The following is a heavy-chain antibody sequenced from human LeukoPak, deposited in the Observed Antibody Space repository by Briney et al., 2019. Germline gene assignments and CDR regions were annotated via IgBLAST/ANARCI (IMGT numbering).Heavy chain of an antibody. D-gene: IGHD4-23*01. V-gene: IGHV1-18*01. J-gene: IGHJ6*03. Sequence: ASVKVSCKASGYTFTSYGISWVRQAPGQGLEWMGWISAYNGNTNYAQKFQGRVTITTDESTSTAYMELSSLRSEDTAVYYCARDRGPTVVTPLAYYYYYMDVWGKGTTVTVSS. CDR1: GYTFTSYG. CDR3: ARDRGPTVVTPLAYYYYYMDV. CDR2: ISAYNGNT.